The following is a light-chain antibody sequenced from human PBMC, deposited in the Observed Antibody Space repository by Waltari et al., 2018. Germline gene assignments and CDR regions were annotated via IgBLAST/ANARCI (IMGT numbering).Light chain of an antibody. CDR1: SSDVGDYNY. Sequence: QSALTQPASVSGSPGQSITISCTGISSDVGDYNYVSWYQQHPGKAPKLMIFEVSNRPSGVSNRFSCSKSGNTASLTISGLQAEDEADYYCSSYASSSTLVFATGTKVIVL. CDR3: SSYASSSTLV. V-gene: IGLV2-14*01. CDR2: EVS. J-gene: IGLJ1*01.